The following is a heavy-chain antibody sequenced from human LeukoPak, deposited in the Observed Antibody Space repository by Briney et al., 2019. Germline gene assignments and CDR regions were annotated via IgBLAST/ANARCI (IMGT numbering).Heavy chain of an antibody. CDR1: GFTFSSYG. CDR3: ARESRDGYGLDY. J-gene: IGHJ4*02. D-gene: IGHD5-12*01. Sequence: GGSQRLSCAGSGFTFSSYGMHWVRQAPGKGLEWVSIIWYDGSNKYYADSVKGRFTISRDNSKNTLYLQMNSLRAEDTAVYYCARESRDGYGLDYWGQGTLVTVSS. V-gene: IGHV3-33*01. CDR2: IWYDGSNK.